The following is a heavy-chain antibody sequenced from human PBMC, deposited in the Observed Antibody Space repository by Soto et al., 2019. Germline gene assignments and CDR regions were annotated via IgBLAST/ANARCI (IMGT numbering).Heavy chain of an antibody. CDR3: ARVRFGEWGYAMDV. Sequence: QVQLVESGGGLVKPGGSLRLSCAASGLTFSDCYMNWIRQAPGKGLEWVSYISSSGSSINYAGSVKGRFTISRDNATNSLYLQMNSLRAEDTAMYYCARVRFGEWGYAMDVWGQGTTVTVSS. D-gene: IGHD3-10*01. V-gene: IGHV3-11*01. CDR1: GLTFSDCY. CDR2: ISSSGSSI. J-gene: IGHJ6*02.